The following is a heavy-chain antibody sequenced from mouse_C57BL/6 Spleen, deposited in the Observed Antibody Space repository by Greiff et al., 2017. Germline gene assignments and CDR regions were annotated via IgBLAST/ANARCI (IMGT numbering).Heavy chain of an antibody. CDR1: GYTFTDYE. CDR2: IDPETGGT. D-gene: IGHD2-5*01. J-gene: IGHJ1*03. Sequence: VQLQQSGAELVRPGASVTLSCKASGYTFTDYEMHWVEQTPVHGLEWIGAIDPETGGTAYNQKFKGKAILTADKSSSTAYMELRSLTSEDSAVYYCTRGDLDSNYEYFDVWGTGTTVTVSS. V-gene: IGHV1-15*01. CDR3: TRGDLDSNYEYFDV.